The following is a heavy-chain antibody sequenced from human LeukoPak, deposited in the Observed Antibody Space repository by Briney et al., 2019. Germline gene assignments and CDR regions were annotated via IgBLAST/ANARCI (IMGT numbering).Heavy chain of an antibody. CDR2: IYYSGST. D-gene: IGHD3-22*01. CDR1: GGSISSYY. V-gene: IGHV4-59*01. CDR3: ARFYYYDSSGYYYGYAFDI. J-gene: IGHJ3*02. Sequence: SETLSLTCTVSGGSISSYYWSWIRQPPGKGLEWIGYIYYSGSTNYNPSLKSRVTISVDTSKNQFSLKLSSVTAADTAVYYCARFYYYDSSGYYYGYAFDIWGQGTMVTVSS.